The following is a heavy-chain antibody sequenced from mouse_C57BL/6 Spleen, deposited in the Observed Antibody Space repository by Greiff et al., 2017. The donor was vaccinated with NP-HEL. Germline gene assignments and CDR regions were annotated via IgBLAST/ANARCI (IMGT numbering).Heavy chain of an antibody. D-gene: IGHD4-1*01. CDR3: TITGTGPYYFDY. Sequence: VQLQQSGAELVRPGASVTLSCKASGYTFTDYEMHWVKQTPVHGLEWIGAIDPETGGTAYNQKFKGKAILTADKSSSTAYMELRSLTSEDSAVYYCTITGTGPYYFDYWGQGTTLTVSS. CDR2: IDPETGGT. CDR1: GYTFTDYE. V-gene: IGHV1-15*01. J-gene: IGHJ2*01.